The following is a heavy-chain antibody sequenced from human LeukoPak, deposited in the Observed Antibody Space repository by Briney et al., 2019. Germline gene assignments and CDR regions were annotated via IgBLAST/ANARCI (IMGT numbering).Heavy chain of an antibody. CDR2: IHAGGTT. J-gene: IGHJ4*02. Sequence: GGSLRLSCTTSGFTFGDYAMSWFRQAPGKGLEWVSVIHAGGTTFYADSVKGRFTISRDNSKNTLYLQMNSLRADDTAVYYCAREVRGDYFDFWGQGTLVTVSS. CDR1: GFTFGDYA. V-gene: IGHV3-53*01. CDR3: AREVRGDYFDF. D-gene: IGHD3-16*01.